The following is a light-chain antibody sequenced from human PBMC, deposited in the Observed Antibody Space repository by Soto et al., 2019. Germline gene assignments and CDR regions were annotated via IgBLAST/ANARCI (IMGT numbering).Light chain of an antibody. J-gene: IGLJ7*01. V-gene: IGLV1-40*01. CDR1: SSNIGAGYD. Sequence: QSVLTQSPSVSGAPGQRVTISCTGSSSNIGAGYDVHWYQQLPGTAPKLLIYGNSNRPSGVPDRFSGSKSGTSASLAISGLQSEDEADYYCATWDDSLNAAVFGGGTQLTVL. CDR3: ATWDDSLNAAV. CDR2: GNS.